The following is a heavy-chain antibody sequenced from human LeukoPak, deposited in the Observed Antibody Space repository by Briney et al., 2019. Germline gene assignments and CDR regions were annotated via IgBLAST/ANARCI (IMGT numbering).Heavy chain of an antibody. D-gene: IGHD6-13*01. CDR1: GFTFSSYA. Sequence: GRSLRLSCAASGFTFSSYAMHWVRQAPGQGLEWMGWINPNSGGTNYAQKFQGRVTMTRDTSISTAYMELSRLRSDDTAVYYCASLYGIAAAGTYWGQGTLVTVSS. V-gene: IGHV1-2*02. CDR3: ASLYGIAAAGTY. J-gene: IGHJ4*02. CDR2: INPNSGGT.